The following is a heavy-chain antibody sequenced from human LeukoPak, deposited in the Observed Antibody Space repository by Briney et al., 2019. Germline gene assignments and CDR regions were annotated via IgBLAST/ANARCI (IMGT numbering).Heavy chain of an antibody. CDR1: GFTFSSYW. D-gene: IGHD5-12*01. V-gene: IGHV3-74*01. Sequence: GGSLRLSCAASGFTFSSYWMHWVRQAPGKGLVWVSRINSDGSSTSYADSVKGRFTISRDNAKNTLYLQMNSPRAEDTAVYYCARGGLRGYSGYDPFDYWGQGTLVIVSS. CDR2: INSDGSST. J-gene: IGHJ4*02. CDR3: ARGGLRGYSGYDPFDY.